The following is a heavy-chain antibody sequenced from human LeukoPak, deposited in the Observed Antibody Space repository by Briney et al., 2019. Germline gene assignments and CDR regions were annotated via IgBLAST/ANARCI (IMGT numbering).Heavy chain of an antibody. J-gene: IGHJ4*02. CDR2: SYTSGST. D-gene: IGHD6-6*01. V-gene: IGHV4-4*09. CDR1: GGSISSYY. Sequence: SETLSLTCTVSGGSISSYYWSWIRQPPGKGLEWIGYSYTSGSTNYNPSLKSRVTISVDTSKNQFSLKLSSVTAADTAVYYCARHLPYSSSSSVLFDYWGQGTLVTVSS. CDR3: ARHLPYSSSSSVLFDY.